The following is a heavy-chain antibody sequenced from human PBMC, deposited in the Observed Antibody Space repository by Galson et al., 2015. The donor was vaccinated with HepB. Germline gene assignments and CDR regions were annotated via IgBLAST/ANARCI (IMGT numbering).Heavy chain of an antibody. Sequence: SVKVSCKASGYSFSSSAMTWLRQAPGQGLEWMGWINTNTGNPAYAQGFTGRFVFSLDTSVSTATLQISSLKAEDTAVYYCARAPLGSVSIFDYWGQGTLVTVSS. D-gene: IGHD3-10*01. CDR3: ARAPLGSVSIFDY. J-gene: IGHJ4*02. V-gene: IGHV7-4-1*02. CDR1: GYSFSSSA. CDR2: INTNTGNP.